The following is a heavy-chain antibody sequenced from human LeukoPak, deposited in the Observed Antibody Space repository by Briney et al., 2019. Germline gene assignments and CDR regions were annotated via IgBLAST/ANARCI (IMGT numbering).Heavy chain of an antibody. D-gene: IGHD2-15*01. CDR2: INHSGST. CDR1: GGSFSGYY. V-gene: IGHV4-34*01. CDR3: ARANPRKYCSGGSCSKVYYYYYGMDV. J-gene: IGHJ6*02. Sequence: SETLSLTCAVYGGSFSGYYWSWIRQSPGKGLEWIGEINHSGSTNYNPSLKSRVAISVDTSQNQFSLKLSSVTAADTAVYYCARANPRKYCSGGSCSKVYYYYYGMDVWGQGTTVTVSS.